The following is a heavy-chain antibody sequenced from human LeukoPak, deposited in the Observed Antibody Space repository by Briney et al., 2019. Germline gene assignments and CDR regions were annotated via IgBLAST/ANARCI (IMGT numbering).Heavy chain of an antibody. CDR1: GFTFSSYA. D-gene: IGHD6-19*01. J-gene: IGHJ4*02. CDR2: ISSDGSHK. Sequence: GGSLRLSCADSGFTFSSYAMHWVRQAPGKGLEWVAVISSDGSHKFYGDPVKGRFTISRDNSKNTLYLQMDSLRAEDTALYYCAKDGGAAVAGTIDFWGQGTLVTVSS. V-gene: IGHV3-30*18. CDR3: AKDGGAAVAGTIDF.